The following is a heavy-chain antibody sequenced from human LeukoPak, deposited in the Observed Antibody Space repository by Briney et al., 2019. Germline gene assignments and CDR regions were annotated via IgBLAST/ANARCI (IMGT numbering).Heavy chain of an antibody. CDR3: SSFGDSTSLFDY. CDR2: IRSKANSYAT. CDR1: GFTFSDSA. D-gene: IGHD3-22*01. Sequence: GGSLKLSCVASGFTFSDSAIHWVRQASGKGLEWVGRIRSKANSYATAYVASVKGRFTISRDDSKNTAYLQMNSLQTEDTAVCYCSSFGDSTSLFDYWGQGTLVTVSS. V-gene: IGHV3-73*01. J-gene: IGHJ4*02.